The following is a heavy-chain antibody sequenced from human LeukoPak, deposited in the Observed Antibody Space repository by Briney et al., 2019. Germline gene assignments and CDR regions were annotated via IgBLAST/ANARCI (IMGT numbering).Heavy chain of an antibody. D-gene: IGHD6-19*01. V-gene: IGHV1-3*01. CDR1: GYTFTSYA. Sequence: ASVKVSCKASGYTFTSYAMHWVRQAPGQRLEWMGWINAGNGNTKYSQKFQGRVTITRDTSASTAYVELSSLRSEDTAVYYCARGGYSSGWGYYYGMDVWGQGTTVTVPS. CDR3: ARGGYSSGWGYYYGMDV. CDR2: INAGNGNT. J-gene: IGHJ6*02.